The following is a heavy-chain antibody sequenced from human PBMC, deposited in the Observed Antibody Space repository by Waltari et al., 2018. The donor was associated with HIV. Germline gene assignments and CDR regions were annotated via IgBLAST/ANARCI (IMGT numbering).Heavy chain of an antibody. D-gene: IGHD4-17*01. CDR3: ARDGHHAVTRRGNAFDL. CDR2: ISGSGTTT. Sequence: EAQLVETGGAGVPLGEAPVLPCLATHVPVIDSGMHLVRQAPGKDLEWISYISGSGTTTFYSDSVKGRFTVYRDNARNSLYLQMKSLKVDDTALYYCARDGHHAVTRRGNAFDLWGQGTMVTVSP. J-gene: IGHJ3*01. CDR1: HVPVIDSG. V-gene: IGHV3-48*03.